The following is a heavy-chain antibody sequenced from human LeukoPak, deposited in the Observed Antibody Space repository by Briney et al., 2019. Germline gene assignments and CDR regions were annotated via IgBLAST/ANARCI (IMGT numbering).Heavy chain of an antibody. J-gene: IGHJ4*02. CDR3: ARDRNWGFDY. Sequence: GGSLRLPCAASGFTFTSYSMNWVRRAPGKGLEWVSYISGSSSTTLYADSVKGRFTISRDNAKNSLYLQMNSLRDEDTAVYYCARDRNWGFDYWGQGTLVTVSS. CDR1: GFTFTSYS. CDR2: ISGSSSTT. D-gene: IGHD7-27*01. V-gene: IGHV3-48*02.